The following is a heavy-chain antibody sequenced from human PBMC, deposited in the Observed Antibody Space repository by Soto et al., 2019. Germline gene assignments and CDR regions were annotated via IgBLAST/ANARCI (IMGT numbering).Heavy chain of an antibody. CDR1: GYTFSSDG. CDR2: ISASNGNT. V-gene: IGHV1-18*01. J-gene: IGHJ6*02. CDR3: AREPHLIHYYYYGMDV. Sequence: QAQLVQSGAEVRKPGASVKVSCKASGYTFSSDGISWVRQAPGQGLEWMAWISASNGNTRYAQNFQGRVTLTTEKSTSTAYMELRSLISDDTAVYYCAREPHLIHYYYYGMDVWGQGTTVTVSS.